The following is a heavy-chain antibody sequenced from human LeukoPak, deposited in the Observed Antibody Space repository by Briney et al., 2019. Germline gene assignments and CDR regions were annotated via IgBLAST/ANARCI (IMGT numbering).Heavy chain of an antibody. V-gene: IGHV4-59*01. CDR2: IFYTGST. D-gene: IGHD4-23*01. J-gene: IGHJ3*02. CDR1: GGSFSSYY. CDR3: ATLTGGDDAFDI. Sequence: SETLSLTCTVSGGSFSSYYWSWIRQPPGKGLEWIGYIFYTGSTNYNPSLKSRVTISVLTSKNRFSLKLSSVTAADTAVYYCATLTGGDDAFDIWGQGTMVTVSS.